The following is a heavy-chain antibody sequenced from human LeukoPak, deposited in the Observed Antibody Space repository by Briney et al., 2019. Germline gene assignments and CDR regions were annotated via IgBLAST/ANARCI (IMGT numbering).Heavy chain of an antibody. CDR1: GGSIRSGNYY. V-gene: IGHV4-61*02. D-gene: IGHD5-12*01. CDR3: AKNSGGYDFDY. J-gene: IGHJ4*02. Sequence: SETLSLTCTVSGGSIRSGNYYWSWIRQPAGKGLEWIGRIYSSGSTNYNPSLKSRVTISVDPSKNQFSLKLTSVTAADTAVYYCAKNSGGYDFDYWGQGTLVTVSS. CDR2: IYSSGST.